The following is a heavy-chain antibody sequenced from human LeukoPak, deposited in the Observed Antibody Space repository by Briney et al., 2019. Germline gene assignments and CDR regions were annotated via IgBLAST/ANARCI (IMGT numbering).Heavy chain of an antibody. D-gene: IGHD1-26*01. Sequence: SETLSLTCTVSGGSISSSSYYWGWIRQPPGKGLEWIGSIYYSGSTYYNPSLKSRVTISVDTSKNQFSLKLSSVTAADTAVYYCARGRGSPRHYYYYMDVWGKGTTVTVSS. CDR3: ARGRGSPRHYYYYMDV. V-gene: IGHV4-39*07. J-gene: IGHJ6*03. CDR1: GGSISSSSYY. CDR2: IYYSGST.